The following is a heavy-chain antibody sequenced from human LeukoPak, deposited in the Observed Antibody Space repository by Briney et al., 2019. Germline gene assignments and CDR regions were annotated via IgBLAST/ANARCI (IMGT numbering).Heavy chain of an antibody. CDR3: ARGLPYYYGSGSYDG. D-gene: IGHD3-10*01. CDR1: GYTFTSHA. Sequence: ASVKVSCKASGYTFTSHAINWVRQAPGQGLEWMGWINSNTGNPTYAQGFTGRFVFSLDTSVSTAYLQISSLKAEDTAVYYCARGLPYYYGSGSYDGWGQGTLVTVSS. V-gene: IGHV7-4-1*02. J-gene: IGHJ4*02. CDR2: INSNTGNP.